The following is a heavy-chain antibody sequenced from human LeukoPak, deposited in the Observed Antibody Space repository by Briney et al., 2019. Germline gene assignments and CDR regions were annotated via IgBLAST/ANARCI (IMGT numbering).Heavy chain of an antibody. V-gene: IGHV1-69*13. CDR1: GYTFTSYY. J-gene: IGHJ4*02. CDR2: IIPIFGTA. D-gene: IGHD3-9*01. Sequence: SVKVSCKASGYTFTSYYMHWVRQAPGQGLEWMGGIIPIFGTANYAQKFQGRVTITADESTSTAYMELSSLRSEDTAVYYCARMVVPAAIDILTGYDDYWGQGTLVTVSS. CDR3: ARMVVPAAIDILTGYDDY.